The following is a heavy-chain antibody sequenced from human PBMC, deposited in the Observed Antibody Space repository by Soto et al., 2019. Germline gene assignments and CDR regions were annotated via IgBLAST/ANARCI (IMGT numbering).Heavy chain of an antibody. J-gene: IGHJ4*02. CDR2: INDSGNT. CDR3: QGGDF. CDR1: GGSFRGYF. Sequence: SETLSLTCAVSGGSFRGYFWSWIRQSPAKGLEWIGEINDSGNTYYNPSFKSRLTISVDTSTSQISLRLASVTAADSAVYYCQGGDFWGQGTRVTVSS. V-gene: IGHV4-34*01. D-gene: IGHD3-16*01.